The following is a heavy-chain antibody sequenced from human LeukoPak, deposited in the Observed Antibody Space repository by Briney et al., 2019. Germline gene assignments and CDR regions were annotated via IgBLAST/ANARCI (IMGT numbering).Heavy chain of an antibody. V-gene: IGHV3-30*02. CDR1: GFTFSGYG. CDR3: ALRFGELLYALDY. CDR2: IRYDGSNK. Sequence: GGSLRLSCAASGFTFSGYGMHWVRQAPGKGLEWVAFIRYDGSNKYYADSVKGRFTISRDNSKNTLYLQMNSLRAEDTAVYYCALRFGELLYALDYWGQGTLVTVSS. J-gene: IGHJ4*02. D-gene: IGHD3-10*01.